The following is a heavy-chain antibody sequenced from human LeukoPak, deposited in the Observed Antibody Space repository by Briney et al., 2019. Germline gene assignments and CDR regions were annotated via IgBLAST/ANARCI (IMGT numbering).Heavy chain of an antibody. Sequence: GGSLRLSCAASAFTFSSYEMNWVRQAPGNGLEWVSYISSSGSTIYYADSVKGRFTISRDNAKNSLYLQMNSLRAEDTAVYYCAELGITMIGGVWGKGTTVTISS. CDR2: ISSSGSTI. D-gene: IGHD3-10*02. V-gene: IGHV3-48*03. CDR1: AFTFSSYE. J-gene: IGHJ6*04. CDR3: AELGITMIGGV.